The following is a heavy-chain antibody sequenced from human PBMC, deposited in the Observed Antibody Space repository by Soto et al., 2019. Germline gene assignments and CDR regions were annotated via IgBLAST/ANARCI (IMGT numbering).Heavy chain of an antibody. CDR1: GGSFSGYY. CDR2: INHSGST. V-gene: IGHV4-34*01. CDR3: ARGPYQLLSGWFDP. D-gene: IGHD2-2*01. Sequence: QVQLQQWGAGLLKPSETLSLTCAVYGGSFSGYYWSWIRQPPGKGLEWIGEINHSGSTNYNPSLKSRVSISVDTSKNQFSLKLSPVTAADTAVYYCARGPYQLLSGWFDPWGQGTLVTVSS. J-gene: IGHJ5*02.